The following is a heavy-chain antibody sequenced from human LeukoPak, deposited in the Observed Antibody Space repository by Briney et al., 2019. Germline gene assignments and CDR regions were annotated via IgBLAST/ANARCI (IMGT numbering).Heavy chain of an antibody. V-gene: IGHV4-34*01. CDR3: APRGDIEHSYVYGKWFDP. D-gene: IGHD5-18*01. CDR2: INHSGSS. J-gene: IGHJ5*02. CDR1: DGSFSAYY. Sequence: SETLSLTCAVYDGSFSAYYWTWIRQPPGKGLEWIGEINHSGSSNYNSSLRSRVTISVDTSYKQFSLRLSSVTAADTAVYYCAPRGDIEHSYVYGKWFDPWGQGTPVTVSS.